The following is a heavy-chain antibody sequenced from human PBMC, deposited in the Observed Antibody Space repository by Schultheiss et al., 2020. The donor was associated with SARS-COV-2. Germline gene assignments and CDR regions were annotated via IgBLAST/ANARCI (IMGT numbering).Heavy chain of an antibody. V-gene: IGHV1-46*01. Sequence: ASVKVSCKASGYTFTGYYMHWVRQAPGQGLEWMGIINPNGGSTSYAQKFQGRVTMTTDTSTSTAYMELRSLRSDDTAVYYCARDSTRRKHSVNRGFDYWGQGTLVTVSS. J-gene: IGHJ4*02. CDR2: INPNGGST. D-gene: IGHD5/OR15-5a*01. CDR1: GYTFTGYY. CDR3: ARDSTRRKHSVNRGFDY.